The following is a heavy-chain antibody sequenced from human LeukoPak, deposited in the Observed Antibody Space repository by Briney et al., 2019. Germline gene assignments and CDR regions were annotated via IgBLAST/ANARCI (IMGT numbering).Heavy chain of an antibody. V-gene: IGHV3-7*03. D-gene: IGHD2-15*01. J-gene: IGHJ4*02. CDR1: GFIFSSYW. CDR2: IKQDGSEK. Sequence: GGSLRLSCAASGFIFSSYWMSWVRQAPGKGLEWVANIKQDGSEKYYVDSVKGRFTISRDNAKNSLYLQMNSLRAEDTAVYYCARYIVVVVAATGDLDYWGQGTLVTVSS. CDR3: ARYIVVVVAATGDLDY.